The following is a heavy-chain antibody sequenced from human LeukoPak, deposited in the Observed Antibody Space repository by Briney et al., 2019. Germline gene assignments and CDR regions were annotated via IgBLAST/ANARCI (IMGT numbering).Heavy chain of an antibody. J-gene: IGHJ4*02. Sequence: GGSLRLSCAASGFTFSSYWMHWVRQAPGKGLVWVSRINGDGSSTTYADSVKGRFTISGDNAKNTLYLQMNSLRAEDTAVYYCARDMYTTSSARGAYWGQGTLVTVSS. CDR1: GFTFSSYW. CDR3: ARDMYTTSSARGAY. V-gene: IGHV3-74*01. D-gene: IGHD6-6*01. CDR2: INGDGSST.